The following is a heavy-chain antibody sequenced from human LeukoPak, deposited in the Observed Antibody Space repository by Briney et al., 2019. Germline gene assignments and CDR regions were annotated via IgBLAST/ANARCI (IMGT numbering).Heavy chain of an antibody. J-gene: IGHJ4*02. V-gene: IGHV3-23*01. D-gene: IGHD3/OR15-3a*01. Sequence: SGGSLRLSCAASGFTFSSQVLSWVRQAPGKGLEWVSSISGSGDTTYYADSVKGRFTISRDNSKSTLYLQMNNLRAEDRAVYYCVIGFLDNYGYAYWGQGTLVTVSS. CDR3: VIGFLDNYGYAY. CDR2: ISGSGDTT. CDR1: GFTFSSQV.